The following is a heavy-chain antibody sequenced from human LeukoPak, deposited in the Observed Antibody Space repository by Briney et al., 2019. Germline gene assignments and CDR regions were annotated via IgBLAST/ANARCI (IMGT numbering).Heavy chain of an antibody. D-gene: IGHD3-22*01. CDR3: TRGSIAYYYMDV. CDR1: GGSLSSYY. V-gene: IGHV4-59*01. CDR2: IYYSGST. J-gene: IGHJ6*03. Sequence: WETLSLTCAVSGGSLSSYYWSWIRQPPGKGLEWIGNIYYSGSTNYNPSLKSRVTISVDTSKNQFSLKLSSVTAADTAVYYCTRGSIAYYYMDVWGKGTTVTISS.